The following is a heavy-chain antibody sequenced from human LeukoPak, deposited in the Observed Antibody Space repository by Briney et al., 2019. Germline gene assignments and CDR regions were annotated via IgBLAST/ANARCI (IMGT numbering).Heavy chain of an antibody. CDR1: GFTFSSYG. CDR2: IWYDGSNK. D-gene: IGHD1-20*01. J-gene: IGHJ4*02. Sequence: PGGSLRLSCAASGFTFSSYGMHWVRQAPGKGLEWVAVIWYDGSNKYYADSVKGRFTISRGNSKNTLYLQMNSLRAEDTAVYYCARELLDNWNDYWGQGTLVTVSS. V-gene: IGHV3-33*01. CDR3: ARELLDNWNDY.